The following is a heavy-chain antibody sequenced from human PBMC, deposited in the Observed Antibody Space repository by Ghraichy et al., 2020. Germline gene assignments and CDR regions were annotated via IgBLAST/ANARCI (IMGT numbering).Heavy chain of an antibody. V-gene: IGHV4-59*08. Sequence: SETLSLTCTVSGGSISSYYWSWIRQPPGKGLEWIGYIYYSGSTNYNPSLKSRVTISVDTSKNQFSLKLSSVTAADTAVYYCARSPSDIRGLRRSWFDPWGQGTLVTVSS. J-gene: IGHJ5*02. CDR1: GGSISSYY. CDR2: IYYSGST. CDR3: ARSPSDIRGLRRSWFDP. D-gene: IGHD4-23*01.